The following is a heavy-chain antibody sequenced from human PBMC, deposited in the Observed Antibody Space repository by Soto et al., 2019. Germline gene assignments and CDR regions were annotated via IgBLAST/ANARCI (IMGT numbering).Heavy chain of an antibody. V-gene: IGHV4-59*08. CDR2: IFYSGTT. CDR1: GGSISSCY. J-gene: IGHJ4*02. D-gene: IGHD6-19*01. CDR3: ARHATGWSNRKVYYFDY. Sequence: QVHLQESGPGLVKPSETLSLTCTVSGGSISSCYWSWIRQPPGKGLEWIGYIFYSGTTNYNPSLKSRVTISVDTSKNQFSLQLRSVTAADTAVYYCARHATGWSNRKVYYFDYWGQGTLVTVSS.